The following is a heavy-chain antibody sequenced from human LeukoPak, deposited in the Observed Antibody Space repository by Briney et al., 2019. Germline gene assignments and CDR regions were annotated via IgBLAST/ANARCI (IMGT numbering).Heavy chain of an antibody. CDR1: GGSISSSSYY. Sequence: SETLSLTCTVSGGSISSSSYYWGWIRQPPGKGLEWIGSIYYSGSTYYNPSLKSRVTISVDTSKNQFSLKLSSVTAADTAVYYCARYGGFPSYYYGMDVWGQGTTVTVSS. CDR3: ARYGGFPSYYYGMDV. V-gene: IGHV4-39*01. J-gene: IGHJ6*02. D-gene: IGHD3-10*01. CDR2: IYYSGST.